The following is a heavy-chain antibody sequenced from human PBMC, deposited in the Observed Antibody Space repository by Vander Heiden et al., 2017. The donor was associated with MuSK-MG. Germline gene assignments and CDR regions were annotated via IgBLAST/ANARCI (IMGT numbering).Heavy chain of an antibody. V-gene: IGHV3-23*01. CDR1: GFTFRSYA. CDR3: AREGGADYSSSKPYDY. CDR2: ISGRGGST. J-gene: IGHJ4*02. Sequence: EVQLLESGGGLVQPGGSLRLSCAASGFTFRSYARSGVRQAAGKGLEWVSAISGRGGSTYYADSVKGRFTISRDNSKNTLYLQMNSLRAEDTAVYYCAREGGADYSSSKPYDYWGQGTLVTVSS. D-gene: IGHD6-6*01.